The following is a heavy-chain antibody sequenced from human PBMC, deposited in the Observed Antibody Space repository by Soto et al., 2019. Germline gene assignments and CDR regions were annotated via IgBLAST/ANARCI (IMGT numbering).Heavy chain of an antibody. CDR2: IIPFFNSV. Sequence: SVKVSCKASGLTFSSSTLTWVRQVPGQGPEWMGGIIPFFNSVNYAQKFQDRVTITADMSTSTTYMELRSLRSEDTAVYYCARGHQYGGNSDAFEFWGQGTVVTVSS. CDR1: GLTFSSST. D-gene: IGHD2-21*02. CDR3: ARGHQYGGNSDAFEF. J-gene: IGHJ3*01. V-gene: IGHV1-69*06.